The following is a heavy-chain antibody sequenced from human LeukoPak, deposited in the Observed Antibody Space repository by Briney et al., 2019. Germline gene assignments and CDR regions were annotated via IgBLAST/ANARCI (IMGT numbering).Heavy chain of an antibody. CDR2: TAGSST. CDR1: GFIFGKSW. CDR3: ARDDYNRL. J-gene: IGHJ4*02. V-gene: IGHV3-74*01. D-gene: IGHD1-14*01. Sequence: GGSLRLSCAASGFIFGKSWMHWVRQAPGKGLVWFSRTAGSSTTYADSVKGRFSVSMDNAQNTLYLQMNSLRAEDTAVYYCARDDYNRLWGQGTLVTVAS.